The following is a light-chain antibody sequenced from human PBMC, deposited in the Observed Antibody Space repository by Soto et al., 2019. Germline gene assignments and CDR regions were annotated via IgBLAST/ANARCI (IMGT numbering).Light chain of an antibody. CDR3: SSYAGINNLGV. V-gene: IGLV2-8*01. CDR1: SSDVGSYNL. Sequence: QSALTQPASVSGSPGQSITISCTGTSSDVGSYNLVSWYQQHPGKAPKLMIYEDTERPSGVPDRFSGSKSGNTASLTVSGLQAEDEADYYCSSYAGINNLGVFGTGTKLTVL. CDR2: EDT. J-gene: IGLJ1*01.